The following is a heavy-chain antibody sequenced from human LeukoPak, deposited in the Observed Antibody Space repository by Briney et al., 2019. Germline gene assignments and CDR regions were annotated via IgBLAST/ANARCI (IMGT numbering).Heavy chain of an antibody. J-gene: IGHJ6*02. Sequence: PGGSLRLSCAASGFTFSSYAMSWVRQAPGKGLEWVSAISGSGVNTYYADSVKGRFTISRDNSKNTLYLQMNRLRAEDTAVYYCARDRIVGAPPRYYYYGMDVWGQGTTVTVSS. D-gene: IGHD1-26*01. V-gene: IGHV3-23*01. CDR3: ARDRIVGAPPRYYYYGMDV. CDR1: GFTFSSYA. CDR2: ISGSGVNT.